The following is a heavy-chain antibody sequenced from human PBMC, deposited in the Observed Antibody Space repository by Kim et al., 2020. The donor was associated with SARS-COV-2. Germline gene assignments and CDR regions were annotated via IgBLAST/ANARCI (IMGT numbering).Heavy chain of an antibody. V-gene: IGHV4-59*08. CDR2: IYYSGST. CDR1: GGSISSYY. Sequence: SETLSLTCTVSGGSISSYYWSWIRQPPGKGLEWIGYIYYSGSTNYNPSLKSRVTISVDTSKNQFSLKLSSVTAADTAVYYCARLYGRWAPHYFDYWGQGT. CDR3: ARLYGRWAPHYFDY. J-gene: IGHJ4*02. D-gene: IGHD1-26*01.